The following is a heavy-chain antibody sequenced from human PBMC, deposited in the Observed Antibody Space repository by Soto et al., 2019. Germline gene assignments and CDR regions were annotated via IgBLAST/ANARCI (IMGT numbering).Heavy chain of an antibody. D-gene: IGHD6-13*01. V-gene: IGHV1-18*01. CDR3: ARDPGHSTTWHQAFDI. J-gene: IGHJ3*02. CDR2: ISTYNGNT. Sequence: GASVKVSCKASGYTFTSYGISWVRQAPGQGPEWMGRISTYNGNTNYVQKLQGRVTMTTDTSTNTAYMELRSLRYDDTAVYYCARDPGHSTTWHQAFDIWGQGTMVTVSS. CDR1: GYTFTSYG.